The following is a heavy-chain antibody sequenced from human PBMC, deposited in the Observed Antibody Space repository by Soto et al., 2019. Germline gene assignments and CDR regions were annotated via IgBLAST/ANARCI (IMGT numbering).Heavy chain of an antibody. CDR1: GGSISSSNW. V-gene: IGHV4-4*02. J-gene: IGHJ4*02. D-gene: IGHD3-22*01. Sequence: NPSETLSLTCAVSGGSISSSNWWSWVRQSPGKGLEWIGYIYYSGSTNYNPSLKSRVTISVDTSKNQFSLKLSSVTAADTAVYYCARAGYYYDSSGFPFDYWGQGTLVTSPQ. CDR2: IYYSGST. CDR3: ARAGYYYDSSGFPFDY.